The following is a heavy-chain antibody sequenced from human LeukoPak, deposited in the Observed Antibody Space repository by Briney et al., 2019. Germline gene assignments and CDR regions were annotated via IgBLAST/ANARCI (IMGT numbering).Heavy chain of an antibody. J-gene: IGHJ4*02. CDR1: GGSISNSSPC. D-gene: IGHD2-15*01. V-gene: IGHV4-39*01. Sequence: SETLSLTCKVSGGSISNSSPCWGWIRQPPREGLEWIGSICYSGSTYYNPSLKSRVTISVDTSKNQFSLNLSSVTAADTAVYYCVRVCSGGICCDFWGQGTLVTVSS. CDR2: ICYSGST. CDR3: VRVCSGGICCDF.